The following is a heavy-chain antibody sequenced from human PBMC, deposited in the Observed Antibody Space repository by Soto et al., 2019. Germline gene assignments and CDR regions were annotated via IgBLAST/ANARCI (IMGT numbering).Heavy chain of an antibody. D-gene: IGHD2-8*01. J-gene: IGHJ4*02. Sequence: GASVKVSCKASGYTXTSYGISWVRQAPGQGLEWMGWISAYNGNTNYAQKLQGRVTMTTDTSTSTAYMELRSLRSDDTAVYYCASYPTLYCTNGVCSHYDYWGQGTLVTVSS. CDR1: GYTXTSYG. CDR2: ISAYNGNT. V-gene: IGHV1-18*01. CDR3: ASYPTLYCTNGVCSHYDY.